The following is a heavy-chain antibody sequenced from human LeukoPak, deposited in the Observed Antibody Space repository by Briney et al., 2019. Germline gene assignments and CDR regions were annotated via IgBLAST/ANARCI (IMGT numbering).Heavy chain of an antibody. CDR3: ARDNGDYWFDY. CDR1: GYTFNGYY. CDR2: INPNSGGT. V-gene: IGHV1-2*02. D-gene: IGHD4-17*01. Sequence: GASVKVSCKACGYTFNGYYMQWVRQAAGQGLEWMGWINPNSGGTNYAQKFQGRVTMTRDTSISTAYMELTRLRSDDTAVYYCARDNGDYWFDYWGQGTLVTVSS. J-gene: IGHJ4*02.